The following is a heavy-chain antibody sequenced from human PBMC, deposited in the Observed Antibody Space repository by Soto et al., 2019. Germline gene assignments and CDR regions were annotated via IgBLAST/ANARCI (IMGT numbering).Heavy chain of an antibody. CDR3: AKDRRTYYDGGGYIKPRYYYGLDV. J-gene: IGHJ6*02. Sequence: VGSLRLSCAASGFSFSSYGMYWVRQAPGRGLEWVAVISYDGSNKYYADSVKGRFTISRDSSENTLYLQMNSLRGEDTAVYYCAKDRRTYYDGGGYIKPRYYYGLDVWGQGTTVTVSS. D-gene: IGHD3-22*01. V-gene: IGHV3-30*18. CDR2: ISYDGSNK. CDR1: GFSFSSYG.